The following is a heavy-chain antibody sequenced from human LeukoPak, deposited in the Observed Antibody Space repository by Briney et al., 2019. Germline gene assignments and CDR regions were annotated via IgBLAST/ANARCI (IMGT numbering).Heavy chain of an antibody. J-gene: IGHJ4*02. V-gene: IGHV3-23*01. CDR2: ISASGGST. CDR3: AKKHVYGDNIKIYFEY. Sequence: QPGGSLRLSCAASGFTFSSYAMSWVRQAPGKGLEWVSAISASGGSTYYADSVKGRFTISRDNSKNTQYLQMNSLRAEDTAVYYCAKKHVYGDNIKIYFEYGGQGTLVTVSS. D-gene: IGHD4-17*01. CDR1: GFTFSSYA.